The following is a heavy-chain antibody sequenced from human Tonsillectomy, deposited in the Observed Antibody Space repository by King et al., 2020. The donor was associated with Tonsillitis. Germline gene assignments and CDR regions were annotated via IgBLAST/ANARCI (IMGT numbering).Heavy chain of an antibody. J-gene: IGHJ5*02. CDR1: GDSISSYY. CDR3: ARGRALEP. Sequence: QLQESGPGLVKPSETLSLTCTVSGDSISSYYWSWIRQPPGKGLDWIGYIYDSGTTRYNPSLESRVTISVDTSKNQLSLKLKFVTAADTAMYYCARGRALEPWGQGTLVTVSS. V-gene: IGHV4-59*01. CDR2: IYDSGTT.